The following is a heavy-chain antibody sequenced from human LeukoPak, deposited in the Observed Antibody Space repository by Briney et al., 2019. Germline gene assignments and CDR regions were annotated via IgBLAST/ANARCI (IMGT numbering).Heavy chain of an antibody. CDR2: ISAYNGNT. J-gene: IGHJ5*02. Sequence: GASVKVSCKASGYTFGNYGITWVRQAPGQGLEWMGWISAYNGNTNYAQKLQGRVTMTTDTSTSTAYMELRSLRSDDTAVYYCARLLDAAMVSGWFDPWGQGTLVTVSS. D-gene: IGHD5-18*01. CDR1: GYTFGNYG. CDR3: ARLLDAAMVSGWFDP. V-gene: IGHV1-18*01.